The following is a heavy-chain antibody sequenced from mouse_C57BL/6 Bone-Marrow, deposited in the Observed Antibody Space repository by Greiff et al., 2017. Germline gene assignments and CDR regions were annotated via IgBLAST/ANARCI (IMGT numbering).Heavy chain of an antibody. CDR1: GYTFTSYG. Sequence: QVQLQQSGAELARPGASVKLSCKASGYTFTSYGISWVKQRTGQGLEWIGEIYPRSGNTYYNEKFKGKATLTADKSSSTAYMELRSLTSEDSAVYYCARGYYGNYERCAYWGQGTLVTVSA. J-gene: IGHJ3*01. CDR2: IYPRSGNT. CDR3: ARGYYGNYERCAY. D-gene: IGHD2-1*01. V-gene: IGHV1-81*01.